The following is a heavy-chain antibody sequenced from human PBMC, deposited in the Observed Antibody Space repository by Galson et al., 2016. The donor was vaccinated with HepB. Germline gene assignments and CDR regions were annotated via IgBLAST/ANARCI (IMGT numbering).Heavy chain of an antibody. CDR2: ANYCGNA. CDR1: GRSVSRGSYY. J-gene: IGHJ4*02. V-gene: IGHV4-39*07. Sequence: SETLSLTCTVSGRSVSRGSYYWGWIRQPPGKGLEWIGSANYCGNAYFNPTPKSRVTISIDPSKSQVSLKLTSVTVADTAVYFCTSTWGYWGQGALVTVSS. CDR3: TSTWGY. D-gene: IGHD7-27*01.